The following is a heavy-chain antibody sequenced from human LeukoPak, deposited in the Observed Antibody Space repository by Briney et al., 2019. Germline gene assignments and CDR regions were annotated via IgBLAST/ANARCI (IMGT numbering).Heavy chain of an antibody. CDR1: GGTFSSYA. CDR3: ARNKRELLDNWFDP. D-gene: IGHD1-26*01. V-gene: IGHV1-69*06. J-gene: IGHJ5*02. CDR2: IIPIFGTA. Sequence: GASVKVSCKASGGTFSSYAISWVRQAPGQGLEWMGGIIPIFGTANYAQKFQGRVTITADKSTSTAYMELSSLRSEDTAVYYCARNKRELLDNWFDPWGQGTLVTVSS.